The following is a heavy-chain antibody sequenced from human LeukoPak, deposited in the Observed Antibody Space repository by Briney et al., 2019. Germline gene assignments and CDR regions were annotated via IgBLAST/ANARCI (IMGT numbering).Heavy chain of an antibody. CDR2: ISYDGSNK. V-gene: IGHV3-30*18. Sequence: GRSLRLSCAASGFTFSNYAMHWVRQAPGKGLEWVTLISYDGSNKYYADSVKGRFTISRDNSKNTLYLQMNSLRAEDTAVYYCAKSPALWLEETGTAFDIWGRGTMVTVSS. CDR1: GFTFSNYA. J-gene: IGHJ3*02. CDR3: AKSPALWLEETGTAFDI. D-gene: IGHD3-10*01.